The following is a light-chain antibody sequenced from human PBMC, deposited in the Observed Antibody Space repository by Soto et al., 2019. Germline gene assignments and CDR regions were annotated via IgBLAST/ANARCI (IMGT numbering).Light chain of an antibody. Sequence: PGERATLSCRASQNIDSSNVAWYQHKPGLAPRLLLYGASTRATGIPATFSGSGSGTQFTLTISSLQPEDFATYYCQLATSFPLITFGQGTRLEIK. J-gene: IGKJ5*01. CDR1: QNIDSSN. CDR3: QLATSFPLIT. CDR2: GAS. V-gene: IGKV3D-7*01.